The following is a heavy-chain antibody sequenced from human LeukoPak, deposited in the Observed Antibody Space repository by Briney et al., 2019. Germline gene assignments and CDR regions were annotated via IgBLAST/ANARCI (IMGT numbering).Heavy chain of an antibody. J-gene: IGHJ2*01. CDR3: ARDHCSSTSCYQRDWYFDL. D-gene: IGHD2-2*01. V-gene: IGHV1-69*13. CDR2: IIPIFGTA. CDR1: GGTFSSYA. Sequence: ASVKVSCKASGGTFSSYAISWVRQAPGQGLEWMGGIIPIFGTANYAQKFQGRVTITADESTSTAYMELSSLRSEDTAVYYCARDHCSSTSCYQRDWYFDLWGRGTLVTVSS.